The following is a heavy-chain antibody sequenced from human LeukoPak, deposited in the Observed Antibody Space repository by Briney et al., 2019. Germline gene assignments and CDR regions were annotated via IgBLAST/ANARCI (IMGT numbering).Heavy chain of an antibody. V-gene: IGHV1-46*01. CDR3: ARNHDSSGYTFDY. D-gene: IGHD3-22*01. CDR1: GYTFTSNY. J-gene: IGHJ4*02. Sequence: ASVKVSCKASGYTFTSNYMHWVRQAPGQGLERMGIINPSGGSTNYAQKFQGRVTMTSDTSTSTVYMELSSLRSEDTAVYYCARNHDSSGYTFDYWGQGTLVTVSS. CDR2: INPSGGST.